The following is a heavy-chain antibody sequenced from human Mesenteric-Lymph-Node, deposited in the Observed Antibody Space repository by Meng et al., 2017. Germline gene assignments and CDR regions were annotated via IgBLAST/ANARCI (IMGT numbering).Heavy chain of an antibody. D-gene: IGHD5-18*01. CDR2: IYYSGST. J-gene: IGHJ4*02. Sequence: SETLSLTCTVSGGSISSSSYYWGWIRQPPGKGLEWIGSIYYSGSTYYNPSLKSRVTISVDTSKNQFSLKLSSVTAADTAVYYCAGGYSYAGFDYWGQGTLVTVSS. V-gene: IGHV4-39*07. CDR1: GGSISSSSYY. CDR3: AGGYSYAGFDY.